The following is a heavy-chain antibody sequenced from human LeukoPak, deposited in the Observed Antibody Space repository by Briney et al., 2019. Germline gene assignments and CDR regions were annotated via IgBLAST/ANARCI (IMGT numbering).Heavy chain of an antibody. CDR2: IRYDGSNK. CDR3: ASPEHSYGFSDY. J-gene: IGHJ4*02. Sequence: GRSLRLSCAASGFTFSSYGMHWVRQAPGKGLEWVAFIRYDGSNKYYADSVKGRFTISRDNSKNTLYLQMNSLRAEDTAVYYCASPEHSYGFSDYWGQGTLVTVSS. D-gene: IGHD5-18*01. CDR1: GFTFSSYG. V-gene: IGHV3-30*02.